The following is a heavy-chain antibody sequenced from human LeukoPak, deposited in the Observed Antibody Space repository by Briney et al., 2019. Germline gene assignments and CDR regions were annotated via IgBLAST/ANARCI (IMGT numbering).Heavy chain of an antibody. J-gene: IGHJ4*02. V-gene: IGHV4-59*01. CDR3: ASEKSYYFDY. CDR1: GGSISSYY. Sequence: SETLSLTCTVSGGSISSYYWSWIRQPPGKGLEWIGYIYYSGSTNYNPSLKSRVTIPVDTAKNQFSLKLSSVTAADTAVYYCASEKSYYFDYWGQGTLVTVSS. CDR2: IYYSGST. D-gene: IGHD2/OR15-2a*01.